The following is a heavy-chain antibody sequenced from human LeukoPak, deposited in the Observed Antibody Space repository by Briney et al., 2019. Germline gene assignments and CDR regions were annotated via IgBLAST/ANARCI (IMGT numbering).Heavy chain of an antibody. CDR1: GFTVSSNY. J-gene: IGHJ5*02. D-gene: IGHD2-2*01. V-gene: IGHV3-21*01. CDR3: ARHLLPAALSSWFDP. Sequence: GGSLRLSCAASGFTVSSNYMNWVRQAPGKGLECVSSISSSGSYIYYADSVKGRFTISRDNAKNSLYLQMDSLRVEDTGVYYCARHLLPAALSSWFDPWGQGALVTVSS. CDR2: ISSSGSYI.